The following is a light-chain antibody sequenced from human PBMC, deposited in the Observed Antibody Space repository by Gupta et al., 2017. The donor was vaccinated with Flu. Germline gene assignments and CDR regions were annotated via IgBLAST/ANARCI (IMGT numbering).Light chain of an antibody. V-gene: IGKV4-1*01. CDR3: QQEDNTPMA. J-gene: IGKJ1*01. CDR1: QSVLYSSNNKNF. Sequence: DIVMTQSPDSLAVSLGERATINCKSSQSVLYSSNNKNFLAWYQQKPGQPPKLLIYWASTRESGVPDRFSGSGSGTXFSLTIXSLRAEDVAVYYCQQEDNTPMAFGXGTKVEIK. CDR2: WAS.